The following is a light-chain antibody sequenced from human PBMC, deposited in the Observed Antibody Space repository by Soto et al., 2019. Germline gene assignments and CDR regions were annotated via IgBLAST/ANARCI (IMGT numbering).Light chain of an antibody. CDR1: SSDVGGYNY. CDR2: DVS. J-gene: IGLJ2*01. V-gene: IGLV2-14*01. Sequence: QSALTQPASVSGSPGQSITISCTGTSSDVGGYNYVSWYQQHPGQAPKLMIYDVSNRPPGVSNRFSGSKSGNTASLTISGLQAEDEADYYCSSYASSSTVVFGGGTKVTVL. CDR3: SSYASSSTVV.